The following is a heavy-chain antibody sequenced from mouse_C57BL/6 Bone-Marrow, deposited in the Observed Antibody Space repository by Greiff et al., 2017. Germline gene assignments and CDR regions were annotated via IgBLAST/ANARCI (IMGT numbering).Heavy chain of an antibody. CDR2: ISSGGSYT. Sequence: EVQGVESGGDLVKPGGSLKLSCAASGFTFSSYGMSWVRQTPDKRLEWVATISSGGSYTYYPDSVKGRFTISRDNAKNTLYLQMSSLKSEDTAMYYCARSYYYGSSYFDYWGQGTTLTVSS. CDR1: GFTFSSYG. V-gene: IGHV5-6*01. D-gene: IGHD1-1*01. CDR3: ARSYYYGSSYFDY. J-gene: IGHJ2*01.